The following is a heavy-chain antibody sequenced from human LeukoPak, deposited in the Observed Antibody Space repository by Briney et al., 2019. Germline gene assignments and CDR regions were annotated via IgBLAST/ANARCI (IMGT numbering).Heavy chain of an antibody. V-gene: IGHV1-2*02. J-gene: IGHJ4*01. CDR3: ARALSNLRLYYFDS. CDR1: GYIFSDYY. CDR2: INPNSGGT. Sequence: ASVKVSCKASGYIFSDYYIHWVRQAPGQGLEWMGWINPNSGGTNHAQKFQGRVTMTRDTSISTACMELSRLNSADTAVYSCARALSNLRLYYFDSWGQGTLVTVSS. D-gene: IGHD4-11*01.